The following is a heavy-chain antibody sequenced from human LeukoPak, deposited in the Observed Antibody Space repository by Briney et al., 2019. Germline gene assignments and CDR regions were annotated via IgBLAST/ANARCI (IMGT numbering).Heavy chain of an antibody. Sequence: GGSLRLSCAASGFSFSVYWMHWVRQAPGKGPVWVSRIKTDGSITDYADSVKGRFTISRDNAKNSLYLQMNSLRAEDTAVYYCARDIQYSYGPIYWGQGTLVTVSS. J-gene: IGHJ4*02. D-gene: IGHD5-18*01. CDR3: ARDIQYSYGPIY. CDR1: GFSFSVYW. CDR2: IKTDGSIT. V-gene: IGHV3-74*01.